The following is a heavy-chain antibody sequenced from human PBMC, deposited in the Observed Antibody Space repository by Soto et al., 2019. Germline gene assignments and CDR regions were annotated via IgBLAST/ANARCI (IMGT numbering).Heavy chain of an antibody. Sequence: PGGSLRLSCAASGFNFGIYWMSWVRQAPGKGLEWVATIKGDASEKKYVGSAKGRFTTSRDNAKTSLFLQMDSLRAEDTALYYCARDSGYGSESSVNHYLDYWGHGTLVTVSS. CDR2: IKGDASEK. V-gene: IGHV3-7*01. CDR1: GFNFGIYW. J-gene: IGHJ4*01. CDR3: ARDSGYGSESSVNHYLDY. D-gene: IGHD3-10*01.